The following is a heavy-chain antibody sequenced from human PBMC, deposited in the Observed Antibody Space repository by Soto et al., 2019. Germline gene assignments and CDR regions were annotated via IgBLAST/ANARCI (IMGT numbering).Heavy chain of an antibody. CDR1: GFTFSSYA. J-gene: IGHJ4*02. V-gene: IGHV3-23*01. CDR3: ASRTSGWYFDY. Sequence: GGSLRLSCTASGFTFSSYAMNWVRQAPGKGLEWVSVISGSGGSTYYADSVKGRFTISRDNSKNTLYLQMNSLRAEDTAVYYCASRTSGWYFDYWGQGTQVTVSS. D-gene: IGHD6-19*01. CDR2: ISGSGGST.